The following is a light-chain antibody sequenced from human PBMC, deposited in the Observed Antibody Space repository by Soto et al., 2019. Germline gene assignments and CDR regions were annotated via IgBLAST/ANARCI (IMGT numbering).Light chain of an antibody. CDR2: DAS. J-gene: IGKJ2*01. CDR1: QSISTS. V-gene: IGKV1-39*01. CDR3: LQTYTVPRT. Sequence: DIQMTQSPSSLSASVGDRVTITCRASQSISTSLCWFQQKPGRAPKLLISDASTLQSGVPSRVSGSGFGTDITLTISSLQPEDFAAYYCLQTYTVPRTFGQGTNLDIK.